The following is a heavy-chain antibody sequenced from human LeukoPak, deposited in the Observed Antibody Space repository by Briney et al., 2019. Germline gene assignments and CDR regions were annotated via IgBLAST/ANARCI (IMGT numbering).Heavy chain of an antibody. CDR3: VKNGFGELLSGYYYGMDV. CDR1: GYTLTELS. D-gene: IGHD3-10*01. CDR2: FDPEDGET. V-gene: IGHV1-24*01. J-gene: IGHJ6*02. Sequence: ASVKVSCKVSGYTLTELSMHWVRQAPGKGLEWMGGFDPEDGETIYAQKFQGRVTMTEDTSTDTAYMELSSLRSEDTAVYYCVKNGFGELLSGYYYGMDVWGQGTTVTVSS.